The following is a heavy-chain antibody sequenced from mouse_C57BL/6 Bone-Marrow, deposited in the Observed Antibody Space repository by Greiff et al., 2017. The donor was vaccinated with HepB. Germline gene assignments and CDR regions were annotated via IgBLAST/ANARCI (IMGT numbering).Heavy chain of an antibody. CDR1: GFTFSDAW. D-gene: IGHD1-1*01. J-gene: IGHJ2*01. Sequence: EVQRVDSGGGLVQPGGSMKLSCAASGFTFSDAWMDWVRQSPETGLEWVAEIRNKANNHATYYAESVKGRFTISRDDSKSSVYLQMNSLRAEDTGIYYCTRRGSFITTAVDYWGQGTTLTVSS. CDR2: IRNKANNHAT. V-gene: IGHV6-6*01. CDR3: TRRGSFITTAVDY.